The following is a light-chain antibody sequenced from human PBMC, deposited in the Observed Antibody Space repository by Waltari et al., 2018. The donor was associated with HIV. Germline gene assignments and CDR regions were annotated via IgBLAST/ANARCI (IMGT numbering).Light chain of an antibody. J-gene: IGKJ4*01. V-gene: IGKV3-11*01. CDR3: QQRSDWPRLT. CDR1: QSVSSF. CDR2: DAS. Sequence: EIVLTQSPATLSLSRGARATLPCRASQSVSSFLAWFQQKPGQAPRLLISDASTRATGIPARFSGSGSGTDFTLTISSLEPEDFAVYYCQQRSDWPRLTFGGGTKVEIK.